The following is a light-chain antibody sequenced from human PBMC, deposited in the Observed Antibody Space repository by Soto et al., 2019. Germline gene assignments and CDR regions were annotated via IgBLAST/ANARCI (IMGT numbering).Light chain of an antibody. Sequence: IQMTQSPSSLSASVGDRVTITCRASQSISSYLNWYQQKPGKAPKILIYAASSLQSGVPSKFSVSGSGTDFTLTISSLQPEDFATYYGQQSYSTPWTFGQGTEVDIK. J-gene: IGKJ1*01. V-gene: IGKV1-39*01. CDR3: QQSYSTPWT. CDR2: AAS. CDR1: QSISSY.